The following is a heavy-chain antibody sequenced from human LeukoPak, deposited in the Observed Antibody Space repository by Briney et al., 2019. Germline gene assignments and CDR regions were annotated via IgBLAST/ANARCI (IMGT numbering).Heavy chain of an antibody. CDR2: IKQDGSEK. V-gene: IGHV3-7*01. J-gene: IGHJ6*03. CDR1: GFTFSSYW. Sequence: GGSLRLSCAASGFTFSSYWMSWVRQAPGKGLEWVANIKQDGSEKYYVDSVKGRFTISRDNAKNSLYLQMNSLRAEDTAVYYCARSIVGANEYYYYMDVWGKGTTVTISS. CDR3: ARSIVGANEYYYYMDV. D-gene: IGHD1-26*01.